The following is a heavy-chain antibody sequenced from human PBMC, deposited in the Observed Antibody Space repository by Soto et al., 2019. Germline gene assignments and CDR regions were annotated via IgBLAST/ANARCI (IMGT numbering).Heavy chain of an antibody. V-gene: IGHV3-30*18. Sequence: LRLSCAASGFTFSSYGMHWVRQAPGKGLEWVAVISYDGSNKYYADSVKGRFTISRDNSKNTLYLQMNSLRAEDTAVYYCAKDSGAFDIWGQGTMVTVSS. J-gene: IGHJ3*02. D-gene: IGHD3-10*01. CDR2: ISYDGSNK. CDR3: AKDSGAFDI. CDR1: GFTFSSYG.